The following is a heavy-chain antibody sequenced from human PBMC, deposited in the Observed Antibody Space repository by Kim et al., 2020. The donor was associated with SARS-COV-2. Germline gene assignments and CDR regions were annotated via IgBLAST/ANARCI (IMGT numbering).Heavy chain of an antibody. Sequence: GGSLRLSCAASGFTFSSYWMSWVRQAPGKGLEWVANIKQDGSEKYYVDSVKGRFTISRDNAKNSLYLQMNSLRAEDTAVYYCAREGPYYDGSGSYRTDRNVWGQGTTVTVSS. J-gene: IGHJ6*02. D-gene: IGHD3-10*01. CDR1: GFTFSSYW. CDR3: AREGPYYDGSGSYRTDRNV. CDR2: IKQDGSEK. V-gene: IGHV3-7*01.